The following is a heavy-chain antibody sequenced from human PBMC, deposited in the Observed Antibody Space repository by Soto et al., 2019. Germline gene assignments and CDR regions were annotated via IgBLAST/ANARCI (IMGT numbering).Heavy chain of an antibody. CDR1: GGSISSNFYY. Sequence: SETLSLTCTVSGGSISSNFYYWSWIRQPPGKGLEWIGYMSYSGSTYYNPSLKSRVTISVETSKTQFPLTLASVAGGARVVYSYAVLWNYCFWPQRVLGVADSNLAFWAQGTLVPVSS. V-gene: IGHV4-30-4*03. J-gene: IGHJ4*02. CDR2: MSYSGST. CDR3: AVLWNYCFWPQRVLGVADSNLAF. D-gene: IGHD6-25*01.